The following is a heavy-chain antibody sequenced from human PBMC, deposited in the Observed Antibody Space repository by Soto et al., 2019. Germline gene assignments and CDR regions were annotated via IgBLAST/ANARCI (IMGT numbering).Heavy chain of an antibody. V-gene: IGHV4-39*01. CDR1: GDSIRSSSY. CDR3: RRSSRYSTDV. CDR2: IYSTGNT. D-gene: IGHD6-13*01. J-gene: IGHJ6*02. Sequence: SETLSLTCTVSGDSIRSSSYWGWIRQPPGKGLEWIGSIYSTGNTYYNPSLNSQVTISVDTSKNQFSLNVISVTAADTAVYYCRRSSRYSTDVWGQGTTVTAP.